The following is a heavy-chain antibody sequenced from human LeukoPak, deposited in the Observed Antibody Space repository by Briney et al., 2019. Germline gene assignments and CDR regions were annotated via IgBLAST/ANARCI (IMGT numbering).Heavy chain of an antibody. V-gene: IGHV3-23*01. CDR3: ATSWTTVTYFYYFDY. D-gene: IGHD4-17*01. Sequence: GGSLRLSCAASGFTLSSYAMSWVRQAPGKGLEWVSTISGSGGSTYYADSVKGRFTISRDNSKNTLYLQMNSLRAEDTAVYYCATSWTTVTYFYYFDYWGQGTLVTVSS. CDR1: GFTLSSYA. J-gene: IGHJ4*02. CDR2: ISGSGGST.